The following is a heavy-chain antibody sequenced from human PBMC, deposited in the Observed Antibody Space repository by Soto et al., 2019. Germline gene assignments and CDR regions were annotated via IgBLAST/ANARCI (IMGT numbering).Heavy chain of an antibody. J-gene: IGHJ6*02. CDR1: GYNFATHW. CDR2: IFPGDAET. Sequence: SLKISCQGSGYNFATHWIGWVRHKAGKGLEWMGIIFPGDAETGYSPSFQGHITISADKSISIAYLRWSSLKASDTGMYYCATPGGFGMDVWGQGTTVTVSS. D-gene: IGHD5-12*01. CDR3: ATPGGFGMDV. V-gene: IGHV5-51*01.